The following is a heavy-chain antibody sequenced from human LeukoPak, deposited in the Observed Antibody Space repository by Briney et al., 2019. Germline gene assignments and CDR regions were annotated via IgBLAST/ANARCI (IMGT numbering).Heavy chain of an antibody. J-gene: IGHJ4*02. V-gene: IGHV3-48*03. CDR3: AQAAAGMSPTDY. D-gene: IGHD6-13*01. Sequence: PGGSLRLSCAASGFTFSTYEMNWVRQAPGKGLEWVSYISGSGGTTYYADSVKGRFTISRDNAKNSLYLQMNGLRAEDTAVYYCAQAAAGMSPTDYWGQGTLVTVSS. CDR1: GFTFSTYE. CDR2: ISGSGGTT.